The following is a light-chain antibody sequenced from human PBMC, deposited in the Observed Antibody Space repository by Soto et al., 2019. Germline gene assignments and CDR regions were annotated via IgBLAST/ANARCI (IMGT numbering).Light chain of an antibody. CDR2: DVS. J-gene: IGLJ2*01. Sequence: QSVLTQPAFVSGSPGQSITISCTGTSSDVGGYNYVSWYQQHPGKAPKLMIYDVSNRPSGVSNRFSGSKSGNTASLTISGLQPEDEADYYCSSYTSSSTLVFGGGTKLTVL. CDR1: SSDVGGYNY. V-gene: IGLV2-14*01. CDR3: SSYTSSSTLV.